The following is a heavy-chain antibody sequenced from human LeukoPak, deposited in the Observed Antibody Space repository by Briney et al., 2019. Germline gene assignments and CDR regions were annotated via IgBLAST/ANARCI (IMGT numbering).Heavy chain of an antibody. CDR3: AMSVEMATIPSFDY. CDR2: VNTDNTKS. D-gene: IGHD5-24*01. Sequence: ASVKVSCKTSGHIFTTHYIHWMRQAPGQRLEWLGRVNTDNTKSEYSQKFQGRVIITRDTSASTAYMEMSGLRSEDTAMYYCAMSVEMATIPSFDYWGQGTLVTVSS. CDR1: GHIFTTHY. V-gene: IGHV1-3*04. J-gene: IGHJ4*02.